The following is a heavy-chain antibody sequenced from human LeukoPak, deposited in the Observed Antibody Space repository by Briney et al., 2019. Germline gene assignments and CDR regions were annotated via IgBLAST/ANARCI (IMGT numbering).Heavy chain of an antibody. J-gene: IGHJ4*02. D-gene: IGHD3-10*01. Sequence: GGSLRLSCEVAAFTFSDHSMHWVRQAPGKGLEWVAAIAYDATDRYYADSVKGRFTISRDNSRNTLYLQLNSLRIEDTAVYYCARVGSDNYHPLDYWGQGTLVTVSS. CDR1: AFTFSDHS. V-gene: IGHV3-30*04. CDR2: IAYDATDR. CDR3: ARVGSDNYHPLDY.